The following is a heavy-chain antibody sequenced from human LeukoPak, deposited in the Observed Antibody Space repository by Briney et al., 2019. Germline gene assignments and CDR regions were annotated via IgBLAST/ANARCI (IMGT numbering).Heavy chain of an antibody. V-gene: IGHV3-30*02. CDR1: GFTFSNYG. CDR3: AKDKGGARIYFDY. CDR2: IRYDGSNK. D-gene: IGHD1-26*01. J-gene: IGHJ4*02. Sequence: PGGSLRLSCAVSGFTFSNYGMLWVRQVPGKGLEWVALIRYDGSNKYYADSVKGRFNISRDISKNTLYLQMNSLRAEDTALYYCAKDKGGARIYFDYWGQGTLVTVSS.